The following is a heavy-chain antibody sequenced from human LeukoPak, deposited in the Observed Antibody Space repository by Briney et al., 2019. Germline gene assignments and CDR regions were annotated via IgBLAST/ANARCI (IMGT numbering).Heavy chain of an antibody. CDR1: GFTFSSYA. CDR2: ISGSGGST. CDR3: AKDVKYYYDSSGYYDY. D-gene: IGHD3-22*01. J-gene: IGHJ4*02. Sequence: GGSLRLSCAASGFTFSSYAMSWVRQAPGKGLEWVSAISGSGGSTYYADSVQGRFTISRDNSKNTLYLQMNSLRAEDTAVYYCAKDVKYYYDSSGYYDYWGQGTLVTVSS. V-gene: IGHV3-23*01.